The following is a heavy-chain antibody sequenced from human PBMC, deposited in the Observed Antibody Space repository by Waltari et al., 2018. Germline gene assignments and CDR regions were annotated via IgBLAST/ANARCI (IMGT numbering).Heavy chain of an antibody. V-gene: IGHV3-30*03. CDR3: ARDQGDSGYYRPDY. CDR1: GFTFSTYG. CDR2: ISYDGNNK. J-gene: IGHJ4*02. Sequence: QVQLVESGGGVVQPGRSLRLSCAAPGFTFSTYGMHWVRQAPGKGLEWVAVISYDGNNKYYEDSVKGRFTISRDNSKNTLYLQMNSLTAEDAAVYYCARDQGDSGYYRPDYWGQGTLVTVSS. D-gene: IGHD3-22*01.